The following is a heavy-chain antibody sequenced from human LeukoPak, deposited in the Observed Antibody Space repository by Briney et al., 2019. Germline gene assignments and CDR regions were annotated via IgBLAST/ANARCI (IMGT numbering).Heavy chain of an antibody. CDR3: ARDIVGAPGAFDI. Sequence: GGSLRLSCAASGNYWMHWVRQAPGKGLVWVSHINSDGSWTSYVDSVKGRFTISRDNAKNTLYLQMNGLRAEDTAVYYCARDIVGAPGAFDIWGQGTMVTVSS. D-gene: IGHD1-26*01. CDR2: INSDGSWT. CDR1: GNYW. V-gene: IGHV3-74*01. J-gene: IGHJ3*02.